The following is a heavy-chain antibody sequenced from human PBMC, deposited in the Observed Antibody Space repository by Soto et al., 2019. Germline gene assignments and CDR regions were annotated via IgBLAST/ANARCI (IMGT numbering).Heavy chain of an antibody. D-gene: IGHD3-16*01. J-gene: IGHJ6*02. CDR3: ARDQYGGLYKYYYGMDV. CDR2: INPSGGST. V-gene: IGHV1-46*01. CDR1: GYTFTSYY. Sequence: ASVKVSCKASGYTFTSYYMHRVRQAPGQGLEWMGIINPSGGSTSYAQKFQGRVTMTRDTSTSTVYMELSSLRSEDTAGYYCARDQYGGLYKYYYGMDVWGQGTTVTVSS.